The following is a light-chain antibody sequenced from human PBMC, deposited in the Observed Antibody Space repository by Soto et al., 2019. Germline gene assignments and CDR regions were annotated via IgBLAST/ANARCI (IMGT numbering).Light chain of an antibody. CDR2: GAS. Sequence: EIVLTQSPATLSLSPGERAALSGRSSQSVSSYLAWYQQKPGQAPRLLIYGASTRATGIPARFSGSGSGTEFTLTISSLQSEDFAVYYCQQYNNWPRWTFGQGTKVDIK. J-gene: IGKJ1*01. CDR3: QQYNNWPRWT. V-gene: IGKV3-15*01. CDR1: QSVSSY.